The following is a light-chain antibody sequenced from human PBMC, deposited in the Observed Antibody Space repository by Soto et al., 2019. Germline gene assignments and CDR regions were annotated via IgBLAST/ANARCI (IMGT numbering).Light chain of an antibody. V-gene: IGLV2-8*01. Sequence: QSVLTQPASVPGSPGQAITISCSGSSSDVGAYDYVSWYQQHPGKAPKLMIYEINKRPSGVPDRFSGSKSGNTASLTVSGLQAEDEADYYCSSFAGSNNFPYVFGSGTKVTVL. CDR1: SSDVGAYDY. CDR3: SSFAGSNNFPYV. CDR2: EIN. J-gene: IGLJ1*01.